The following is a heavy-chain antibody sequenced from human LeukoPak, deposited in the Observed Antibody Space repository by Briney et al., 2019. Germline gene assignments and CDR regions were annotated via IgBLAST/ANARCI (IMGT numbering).Heavy chain of an antibody. Sequence: EPGGSLRLSCAASGFTFSNTWMNWVRQAPGKGLEWVGRIQSKTDGGTTEYAAPVKGRFTISRDDSKTTLYLQMNSLKTEDTAVYYCATLTVRGVINIWGKGTLVTVSS. CDR2: IQSKTDGGTT. D-gene: IGHD3-10*01. J-gene: IGHJ4*02. CDR3: ATLTVRGVINI. CDR1: GFTFSNTW. V-gene: IGHV3-15*01.